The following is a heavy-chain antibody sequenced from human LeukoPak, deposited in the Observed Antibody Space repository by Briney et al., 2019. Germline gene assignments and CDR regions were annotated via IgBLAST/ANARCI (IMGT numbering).Heavy chain of an antibody. CDR2: ISSSSSYI. J-gene: IGHJ6*02. Sequence: GGSLRLSCAATGFTFSSYGMNWVRQAPGKGLEWVSSISSSSSYIYYADSVKGRFTISRDNAKNSLYLQMNSLRAEDTAVYYCASDPVDTAMPTGMDVWGQGTTVTVSS. V-gene: IGHV3-21*01. CDR1: GFTFSSYG. CDR3: ASDPVDTAMPTGMDV. D-gene: IGHD5-18*01.